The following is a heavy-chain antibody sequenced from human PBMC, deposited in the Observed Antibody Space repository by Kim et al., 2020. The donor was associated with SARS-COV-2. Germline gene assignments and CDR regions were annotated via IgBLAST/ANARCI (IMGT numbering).Heavy chain of an antibody. J-gene: IGHJ4*02. Sequence: ASVKVSCKASGYTFTGYYMHWVRQAPGQGLEWMGWINPNSGGTNYAQKFQGRVTMTRDTSISTAYMELSRLRSDDTAVYYCARVITIFGVVIPGYWGQGTLVTVSS. D-gene: IGHD3-3*01. CDR3: ARVITIFGVVIPGY. CDR1: GYTFTGYY. CDR2: INPNSGGT. V-gene: IGHV1-2*02.